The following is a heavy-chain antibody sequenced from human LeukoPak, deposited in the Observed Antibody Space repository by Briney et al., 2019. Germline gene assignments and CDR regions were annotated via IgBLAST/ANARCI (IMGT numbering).Heavy chain of an antibody. CDR2: INHSGST. D-gene: IGHD3-22*01. Sequence: SETLSLTCAVYGGSFSGYYWSWIRQPPGKGLEWIGEINHSGSTNYNPSLKSRVTISVDTSKNQFSLKLSSVTAADTAVYYCARHLSTYYYDSSGYSSDYWGQGTLVTVSS. CDR3: ARHLSTYYYDSSGYSSDY. CDR1: GGSFSGYY. J-gene: IGHJ4*02. V-gene: IGHV4-34*01.